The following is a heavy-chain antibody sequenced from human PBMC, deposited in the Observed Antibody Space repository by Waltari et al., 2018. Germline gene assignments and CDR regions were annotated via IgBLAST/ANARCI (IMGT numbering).Heavy chain of an antibody. CDR3: ARGYRKAFDI. Sequence: EVQLVESGGGLVQPGGSLRLSCAASGFTFSDFSMNWVRQAPGKGLEWVSVSYSTGSTIYYADSVKGRFTISRDNAQNSLYLQMNSLRADDTAVYYCARGYRKAFDIWGQGTMVTVSS. J-gene: IGHJ3*02. CDR1: GFTFSDFS. CDR2: SYSTGSTI. D-gene: IGHD5-12*01. V-gene: IGHV3-48*04.